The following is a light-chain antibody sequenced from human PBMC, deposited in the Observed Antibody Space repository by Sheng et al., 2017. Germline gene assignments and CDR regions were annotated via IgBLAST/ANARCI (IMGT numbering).Light chain of an antibody. V-gene: IGKV3-11*01. CDR1: QSVSDF. J-gene: IGKJ2*01. CDR2: DAS. Sequence: ETVMTQSPATLSVSPGERATLSCRASQSVSDFLAWFRQKPGQAPRLLIYDASNRATGVPARFSGSGSGTDFTLTIISLEPEDFAVYYCQQRSSWYTFGQGTKLEI. CDR3: QQRSSWYT.